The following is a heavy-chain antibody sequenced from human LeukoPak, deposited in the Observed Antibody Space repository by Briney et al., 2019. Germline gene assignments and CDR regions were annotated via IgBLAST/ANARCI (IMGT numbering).Heavy chain of an antibody. J-gene: IGHJ4*02. CDR2: IYYSGST. D-gene: IGHD3-10*01. CDR1: GGSLSTNY. V-gene: IGHV4-59*01. Sequence: PSETLSLTCTVSGGSLSTNYWSWLRQPPGKGLEWIGYIYYSGSTNYNPSLKSRVTISVDTSKNQFSLKLSSVTAADTAVYYCARIDYGSGPDYWGQGTLVTVSS. CDR3: ARIDYGSGPDY.